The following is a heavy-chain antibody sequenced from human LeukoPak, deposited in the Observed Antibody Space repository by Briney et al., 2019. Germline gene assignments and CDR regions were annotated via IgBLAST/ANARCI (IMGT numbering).Heavy chain of an antibody. J-gene: IGHJ4*02. V-gene: IGHV1-46*01. Sequence: ASVKVSCKASGYTFTSYFMHWVRQAPGQGLEWMGIISPRGGSATYAQKFQARVTFTKDTSTSTVYMELSSLRSEDTAVYYCARGSSGYYAPFDYWGQGTLVTVSS. CDR2: ISPRGGSA. CDR1: GYTFTSYF. CDR3: ARGSSGYYAPFDY. D-gene: IGHD3-22*01.